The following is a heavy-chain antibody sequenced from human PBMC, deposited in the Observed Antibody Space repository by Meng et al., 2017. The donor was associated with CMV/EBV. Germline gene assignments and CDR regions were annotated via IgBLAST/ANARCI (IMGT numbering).Heavy chain of an antibody. CDR1: GFTFSSYW. Sequence: GESLKISCAASGFTFSSYWMHLVRQAPGKGLVWVSRINSDGSSTSYADSVKGRFTIFRDNAKNTLYLQMNSLRAEDTAVYYCARDLPYCSSTSCYSTLYYYYGMDVWGQGTTVTVSS. D-gene: IGHD2-2*02. CDR2: INSDGSST. J-gene: IGHJ6*02. CDR3: ARDLPYCSSTSCYSTLYYYYGMDV. V-gene: IGHV3-74*01.